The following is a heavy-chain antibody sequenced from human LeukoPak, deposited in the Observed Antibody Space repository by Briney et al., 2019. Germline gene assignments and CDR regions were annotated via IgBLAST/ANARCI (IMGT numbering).Heavy chain of an antibody. J-gene: IGHJ4*02. CDR1: GFTFSSYE. D-gene: IGHD5-24*01. V-gene: IGHV3-48*03. CDR2: ISSSDSTI. CDR3: ARTIEMATISYFDY. Sequence: GGTLRLSCAASGFTFSSYEMNWVRQAPGKGLEWVSYISSSDSTIYYADSVKGRFTISRDNAKNSLYLQMNSLRAGDAAVYYCARTIEMATISYFDYWGQGALVTVSS.